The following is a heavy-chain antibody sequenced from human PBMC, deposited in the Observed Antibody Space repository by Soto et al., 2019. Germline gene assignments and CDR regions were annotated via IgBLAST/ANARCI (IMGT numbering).Heavy chain of an antibody. V-gene: IGHV3-23*01. Sequence: EVQLLESGGGLVQPGGSLRLSCVASGFSFSSYAMDWVRQAPGKGLEWVSVISARGGSSYFADTVKGRFTISRDNSKNLLSLEMNSLRAEDTAIYFCAKGSIEYSASVDNWGQGTLVLVSS. J-gene: IGHJ4*02. D-gene: IGHD5-12*01. CDR3: AKGSIEYSASVDN. CDR1: GFSFSSYA. CDR2: ISARGGSS.